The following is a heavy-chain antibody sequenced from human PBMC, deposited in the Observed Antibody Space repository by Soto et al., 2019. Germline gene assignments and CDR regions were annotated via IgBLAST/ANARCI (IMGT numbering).Heavy chain of an antibody. D-gene: IGHD2-2*01. CDR2: IIPIFGTA. J-gene: IGHJ6*02. Sequence: QVQLVQSGAEVKKPGSSVKVSCKASGGTFSSYAISWVRQAPGQGLEWMGGIIPIFGTANYAQKFQGRVTITADESTSTAYMELSSLRSEDTAVYYCARDVPCSSTSCYYYYYGMDVWGQGTTVTVSS. CDR3: ARDVPCSSTSCYYYYYGMDV. V-gene: IGHV1-69*01. CDR1: GGTFSSYA.